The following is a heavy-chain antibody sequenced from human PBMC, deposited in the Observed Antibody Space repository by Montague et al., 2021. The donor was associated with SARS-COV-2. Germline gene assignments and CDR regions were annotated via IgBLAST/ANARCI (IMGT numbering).Heavy chain of an antibody. CDR1: GGSFSGYY. D-gene: IGHD2-2*01. CDR3: TREGYQVLWSDYYYYGMDV. Sequence: SETLSLTCAVYGGSFSGYYWSWIRQPPGKGLEWIGEINQSGSTNYNPSLKSRVTISVDTSKTQFSLKLSSVTAAAPAVYYCTREGYQVLWSDYYYYGMDVWGEGTTVTVSS. CDR2: INQSGST. J-gene: IGHJ6*04. V-gene: IGHV4-34*01.